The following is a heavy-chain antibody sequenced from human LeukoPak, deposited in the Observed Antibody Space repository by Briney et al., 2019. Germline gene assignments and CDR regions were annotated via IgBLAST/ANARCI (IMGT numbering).Heavy chain of an antibody. J-gene: IGHJ6*03. V-gene: IGHV1-46*04. Sequence: ASVKVSCKASGYTFTSYYMHWVRQAPGQGLEWMGIINPSGGGTSYAQKLRGRVTMTGDTSTSTVYMELSSLRSEDTAVYYCARDEGSSSSTGYYYYMDVWGKGTTVTVSS. CDR3: ARDEGSSSSTGYYYYMDV. CDR1: GYTFTSYY. D-gene: IGHD6-6*01. CDR2: INPSGGGT.